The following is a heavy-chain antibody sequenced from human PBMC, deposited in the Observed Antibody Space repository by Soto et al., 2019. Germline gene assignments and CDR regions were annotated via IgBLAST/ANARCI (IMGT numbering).Heavy chain of an antibody. V-gene: IGHV4-59*01. CDR1: GGSISSYY. D-gene: IGHD3-3*01. CDR3: AREKRSTIFGVVTMTFDY. J-gene: IGHJ4*02. Sequence: SETLSLTCTVSGGSISSYYWSWIRQPPGKGLEWIGYIYYSGSTNYNPSLKSRVTISVDTSKNQFSLKLSSVTAADTAVYYCAREKRSTIFGVVTMTFDYWGQGTLVTVSS. CDR2: IYYSGST.